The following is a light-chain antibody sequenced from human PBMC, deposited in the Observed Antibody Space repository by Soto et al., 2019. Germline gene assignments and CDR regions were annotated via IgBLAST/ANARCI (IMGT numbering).Light chain of an antibody. Sequence: QSVLTQSPSASASLGASVKLTCTLSSGHSSYAIAWHQQQPEKGPRYLMKLNGDGSVTKGDGIPDRFSASSSGPERYLTISSLQSEDEADYYCQTWDTGAVVFGGGTKLTVL. CDR1: SGHSSYA. J-gene: IGLJ2*01. CDR2: LNGDGSV. V-gene: IGLV4-69*01. CDR3: QTWDTGAVV.